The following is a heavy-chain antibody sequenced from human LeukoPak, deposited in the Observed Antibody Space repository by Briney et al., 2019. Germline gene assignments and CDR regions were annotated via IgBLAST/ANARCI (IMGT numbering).Heavy chain of an antibody. D-gene: IGHD2-15*01. CDR2: TGSSDPGT. CDR1: GFPLSSYA. J-gene: IGHJ4*02. V-gene: IGHV3-23*01. CDR3: ARAPVTSCRGAFCYPFDY. Sequence: GGSLRLSCAASGFPLSSYAMSWVRQGPGKGLEGVAATGSSDPGTYHADSVRGRLTIYRDNSKNTLYLQMNRLRVEDAAVYYCARAPVTSCRGAFCYPFDYWGQGTLVTVSS.